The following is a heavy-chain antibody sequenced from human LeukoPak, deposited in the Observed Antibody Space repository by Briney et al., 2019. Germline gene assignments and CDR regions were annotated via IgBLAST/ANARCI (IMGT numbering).Heavy chain of an antibody. CDR2: MFYSGNT. V-gene: IGHV4-4*07. CDR3: ATGAYYMDV. Sequence: KPSETLSLTCTVSGASITSYHWSWIRQPAGKGLEWIGRMFYSGNTDYNPSLKSRLTMSIDTSKNQFSLKLSSVTAADTAVYYCATGAYYMDVWGKGTTVTVSS. J-gene: IGHJ6*03. CDR1: GASITSYH.